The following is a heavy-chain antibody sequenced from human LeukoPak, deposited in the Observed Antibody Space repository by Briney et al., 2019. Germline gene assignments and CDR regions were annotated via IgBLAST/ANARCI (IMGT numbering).Heavy chain of an antibody. Sequence: GGCLRLSCAASGYKFRDYYMSWIREALGEGLQWGSYISSSGDSIHYADSVEGRFAISRDNAKSSLYLQMSGLRPEDTAVYYCAKGGGGTGIGYLGQGTMVTVSS. D-gene: IGHD3-10*01. CDR2: ISSSGDSI. V-gene: IGHV3-11*01. J-gene: IGHJ4*02. CDR3: AKGGGGTGIGY. CDR1: GYKFRDYY.